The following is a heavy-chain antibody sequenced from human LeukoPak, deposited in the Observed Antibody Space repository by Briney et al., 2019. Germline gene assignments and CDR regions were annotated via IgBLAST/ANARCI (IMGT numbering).Heavy chain of an antibody. CDR2: IYSCGST. D-gene: IGHD2-8*01. J-gene: IGHJ4*02. Sequence: PGGSLRLSCAASGFTVSSNYMSWVRHAPGKGLEWVSVIYSCGSTYYADSVKGRFTISRDNSKNALYLQMNSLRAEDTAVYYCAREANKSPFDYWGQGTLVTVSS. V-gene: IGHV3-53*01. CDR1: GFTVSSNY. CDR3: AREANKSPFDY.